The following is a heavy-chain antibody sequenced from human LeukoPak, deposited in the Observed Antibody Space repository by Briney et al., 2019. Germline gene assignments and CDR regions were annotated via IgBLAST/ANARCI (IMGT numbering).Heavy chain of an antibody. D-gene: IGHD2-15*01. CDR1: GYTFTSYA. Sequence: ASVKVSCKASGYTFTSYAMHWVRQAPGQRLEWMGWINAGNGNTKYSQEFRGRVTITRDTSASTAYMELSSLRSEDMAVYYCARQETVYCSGGSCSDGWFDPWGQGTLVTVSS. CDR3: ARQETVYCSGGSCSDGWFDP. J-gene: IGHJ5*02. V-gene: IGHV1-3*03. CDR2: INAGNGNT.